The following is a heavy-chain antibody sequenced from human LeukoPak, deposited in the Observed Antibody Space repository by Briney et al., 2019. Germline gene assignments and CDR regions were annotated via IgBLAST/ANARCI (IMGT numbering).Heavy chain of an antibody. J-gene: IGHJ6*02. Sequence: ASVKVSCKAPGYTFTSYGISWVRQAPGQGLEWMGWISAYNGNTNYAQKLQGRVTMTTDTSTSTAYMELRSLRSDDTAVYYCARQRHCSSTSCYLRYYYYGMDVWGQGTTVTVSS. CDR2: ISAYNGNT. D-gene: IGHD2-2*01. V-gene: IGHV1-18*01. CDR1: GYTFTSYG. CDR3: ARQRHCSSTSCYLRYYYYGMDV.